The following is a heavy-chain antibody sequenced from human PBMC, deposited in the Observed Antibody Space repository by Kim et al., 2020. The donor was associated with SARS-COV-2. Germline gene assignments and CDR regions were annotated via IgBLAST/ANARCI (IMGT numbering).Heavy chain of an antibody. D-gene: IGHD3-10*01. CDR3: AKDIYYYGSGSYDYYYYGRDI. Sequence: GGSLRLSCAASGFTFSSYGMHWVRQAPGKGLEWVAVISYDGSNQNYAVSVKGRFTISRDNSKNTLYLQMNSLRAEDTAVYYCAKDIYYYGSGSYDYYYYGRDIWGQGTTVTVSS. CDR2: ISYDGSNQ. J-gene: IGHJ6*02. CDR1: GFTFSSYG. V-gene: IGHV3-30*18.